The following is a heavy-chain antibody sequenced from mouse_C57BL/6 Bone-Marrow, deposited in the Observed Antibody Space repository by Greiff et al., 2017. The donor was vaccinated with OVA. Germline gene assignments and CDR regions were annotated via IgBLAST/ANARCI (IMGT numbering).Heavy chain of an antibody. V-gene: IGHV2-6*01. CDR2: IWGVGSQ. J-gene: IGHJ3*01. Sequence: VQLVESGPGLVAPSQSLSITCTVSGFSLTSYGVDWVRQSPGKGLAWLGVIWGVGSQNYNSALKSRLSISKDNSKSQVFLKMNSLQTDDTAMYYCASGGYYDVRFAYWGQGTLVTVSA. CDR3: ASGGYYDVRFAY. D-gene: IGHD2-4*01. CDR1: GFSLTSYG.